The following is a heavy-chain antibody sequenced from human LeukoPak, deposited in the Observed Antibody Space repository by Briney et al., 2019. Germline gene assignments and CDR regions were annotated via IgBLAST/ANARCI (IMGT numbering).Heavy chain of an antibody. Sequence: SVKVSCKASGGTFSSYAISWVRQAPGQGLEWMGGIIPILGTANYAQKFQGRVTITADESTSTAYMELSSLRSEDTAVYYCARGGDLGTVTNYWGQGTLVTVSS. D-gene: IGHD4-17*01. J-gene: IGHJ4*02. CDR1: GGTFSSYA. CDR3: ARGGDLGTVTNY. V-gene: IGHV1-69*13. CDR2: IIPILGTA.